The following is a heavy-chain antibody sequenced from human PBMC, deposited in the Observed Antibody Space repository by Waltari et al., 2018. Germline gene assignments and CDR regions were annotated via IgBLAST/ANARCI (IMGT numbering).Heavy chain of an antibody. CDR2: INHSGST. Sequence: QVQLQQWGAGLLKPSETLSLTCAVYSGSFSGYYWSWIRQPPGKGLEWIGEINHSGSTNYNPSLKSRVTISVDTSKNQFSLKLSSVTAADTAVYYCARGWGGSWYYYGMDVWGQGTTVTVSS. CDR3: ARGWGGSWYYYGMDV. CDR1: SGSFSGYY. J-gene: IGHJ6*02. D-gene: IGHD2-15*01. V-gene: IGHV4-34*01.